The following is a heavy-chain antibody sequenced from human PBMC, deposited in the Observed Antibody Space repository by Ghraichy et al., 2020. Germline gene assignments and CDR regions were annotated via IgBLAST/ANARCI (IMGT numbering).Heavy chain of an antibody. Sequence: SETLSLTCTVSGVSMSSHYWSWVRQPAGKGLEWIGYIYTSGFTNYNPSLKSRVSMSIDTSKKQFSLNLTSVTAADTALYYCVRGNGWYDPWGQGTLVTVSS. CDR3: VRGNGWYDP. CDR1: GVSMSSHY. D-gene: IGHD2-8*01. V-gene: IGHV4-4*07. CDR2: IYTSGFT. J-gene: IGHJ5*02.